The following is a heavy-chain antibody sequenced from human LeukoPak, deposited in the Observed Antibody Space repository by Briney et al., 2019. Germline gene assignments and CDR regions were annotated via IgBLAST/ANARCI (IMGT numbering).Heavy chain of an antibody. Sequence: GGSLRLSCAASGFVVSNNYMSWVRQAPGKGLEWVSLIYNDGRTYYTDSVKDRFTISRDNSKNTLFLQMNSLGAEDTAVYYCARVASWAAGYWGQGTLVTVSS. V-gene: IGHV3-66*01. CDR3: ARVASWAAGY. D-gene: IGHD1-26*01. J-gene: IGHJ4*02. CDR2: IYNDGRT. CDR1: GFVVSNNY.